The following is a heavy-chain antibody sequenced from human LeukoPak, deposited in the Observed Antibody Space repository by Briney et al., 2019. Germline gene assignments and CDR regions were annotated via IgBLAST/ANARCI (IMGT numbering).Heavy chain of an antibody. CDR1: GYTFTSYY. CDR3: ARADADVGDSSGYYFVY. V-gene: IGHV1-46*01. Sequence: RVSVKVSCKASGYTFTSYYMHWVRQAPGQGLEWMGIINPSGGSTSYAQKFQGRVTMTRDTSTSTVYMELSSLRSEDTAVYYCARADADVGDSSGYYFVYWGQGTLVTVSS. CDR2: INPSGGST. J-gene: IGHJ4*02. D-gene: IGHD3-22*01.